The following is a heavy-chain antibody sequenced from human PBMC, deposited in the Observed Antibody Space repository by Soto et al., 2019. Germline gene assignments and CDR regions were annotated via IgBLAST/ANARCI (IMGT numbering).Heavy chain of an antibody. D-gene: IGHD5-12*01. CDR1: GFTFSNAW. Sequence: PGGSLRLCCAASGFTFSNAWMNWVRQAPGKGLEWVGRIKSKTDGGATDYAAPVKGRFTISRDDSKNTLYLQMNSLKTEDTAVYYCTTTLGGYSGYVYPYYYYGMDVWGQGTTVTVSS. CDR3: TTTLGGYSGYVYPYYYYGMDV. CDR2: IKSKTDGGAT. V-gene: IGHV3-15*07. J-gene: IGHJ6*02.